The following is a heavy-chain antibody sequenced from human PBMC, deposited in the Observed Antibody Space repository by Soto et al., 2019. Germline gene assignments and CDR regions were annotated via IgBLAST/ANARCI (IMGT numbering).Heavy chain of an antibody. Sequence: QVQLQESGPGLVKPSETLSLTCTVSGGSISSYYWSWIRQPPGKGLEWIGYIYYSDSTNYNPSLKSRVTISVDTSKNQFSLKLSPVTGADTAVYYCARRYGGNLDYWGQGTLVTVSS. CDR1: GGSISSYY. V-gene: IGHV4-59*08. CDR2: IYYSDST. CDR3: ARRYGGNLDY. D-gene: IGHD1-26*01. J-gene: IGHJ4*02.